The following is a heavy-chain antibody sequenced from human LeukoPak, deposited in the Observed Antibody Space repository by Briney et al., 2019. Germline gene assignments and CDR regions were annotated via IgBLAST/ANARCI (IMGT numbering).Heavy chain of an antibody. CDR1: GYTFTSYG. D-gene: IGHD3-9*01. CDR2: ISAYNGNT. J-gene: IGHJ4*02. Sequence: ASVKVSCKASGYTFTSYGISWLRQAPGQGLEWMGWISAYNGNTNYAQKLQGRVTMTTDTSTSTAYMELRSLRSDDTAMYYCARGPYYDILTGSPRYFDYWGQGTLVTVSS. V-gene: IGHV1-18*04. CDR3: ARGPYYDILTGSPRYFDY.